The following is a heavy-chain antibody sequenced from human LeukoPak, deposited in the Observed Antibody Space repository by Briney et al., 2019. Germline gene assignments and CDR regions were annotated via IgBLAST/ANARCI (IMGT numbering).Heavy chain of an antibody. CDR2: TIPIFGTA. V-gene: IGHV1-69*01. J-gene: IGHJ4*02. CDR1: GGTFSSYA. D-gene: IGHD3-10*01. Sequence: GSSVKVSCKASGGTFSSYAISWVRQAPGQGLEWMGGTIPIFGTANYAQKFQGRVTITADESTSTAYMELSSLRSEDTAVYYCAREMVRGVIASSSVYWGQGTLVTVSS. CDR3: AREMVRGVIASSSVY.